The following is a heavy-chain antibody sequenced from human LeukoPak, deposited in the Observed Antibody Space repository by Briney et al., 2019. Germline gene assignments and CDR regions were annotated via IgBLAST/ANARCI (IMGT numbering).Heavy chain of an antibody. CDR2: ISSSSSYI. V-gene: IGHV3-21*01. CDR3: AGDQNSNPDYGMDV. CDR1: GFTFSSYS. J-gene: IGHJ6*04. D-gene: IGHD4-11*01. Sequence: GGSLRLSCAASGFTFSSYSMNWVRQAPGKGLEWVSSISSSSSYIYYADSVKGRFTISRDNAKNSLYLQMNSLRAEDTAVYYCAGDQNSNPDYGMDVWGKGTTVTVSS.